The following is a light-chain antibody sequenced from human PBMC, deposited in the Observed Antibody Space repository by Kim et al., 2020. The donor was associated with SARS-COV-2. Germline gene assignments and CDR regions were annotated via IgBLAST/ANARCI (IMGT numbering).Light chain of an antibody. J-gene: IGKJ1*01. V-gene: IGKV2D-29*01. CDR3: MQSIQVPWT. Sequence: DIVMTQTPLSLSVAPGQPASISCKSSQSLVHSDGNTYLYWYLQKAGQPPQLLIHEVSKRFSGVPDRFSGSGSGTDFTLKISRVEAEDVSIYYCMQSIQVPWTFGQGTKVDIK. CDR2: EVS. CDR1: QSLVHSDGNTY.